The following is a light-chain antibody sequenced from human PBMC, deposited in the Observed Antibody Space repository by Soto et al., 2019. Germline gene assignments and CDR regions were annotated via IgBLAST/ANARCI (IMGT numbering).Light chain of an antibody. V-gene: IGKV1-5*01. CDR3: QHYNSYSWT. J-gene: IGKJ1*01. Sequence: DIQMTQSPSTLSASVGDRVTITCRASQSISSWLAWYQQKPGKAPKLLIYDASSLESGVLSRFYGSGSGTEFTLTISSLQPDDFATYCCQHYNSYSWTFGQGTKVEIK. CDR1: QSISSW. CDR2: DAS.